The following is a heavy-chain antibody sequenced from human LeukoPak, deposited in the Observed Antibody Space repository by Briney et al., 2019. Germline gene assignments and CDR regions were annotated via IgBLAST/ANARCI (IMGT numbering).Heavy chain of an antibody. V-gene: IGHV3-53*01. CDR1: GFSVSTKY. D-gene: IGHD2-8*02. Sequence: PGGSLGLSCAASGFSVSTKYMSWVRQTPGKGLEWVSIIYSGGSTYYADSVKGRFTISRDKSKNTLYLQMNSLRAEDTAVYYCARGGVFLRDAFDTWGQGTIVTVSS. CDR3: ARGGVFLRDAFDT. CDR2: IYSGGST. J-gene: IGHJ3*02.